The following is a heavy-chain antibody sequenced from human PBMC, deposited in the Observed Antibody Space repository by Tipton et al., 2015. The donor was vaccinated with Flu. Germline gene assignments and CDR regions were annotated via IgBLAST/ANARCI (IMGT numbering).Heavy chain of an antibody. CDR3: ARVRSYYDSSGYYYAFDY. Sequence: TLSLTCTASGGSISSGSYYWSWIRQPAGKGLEWIGHIYTSGSTNYNPSLKSRVTISVDTSKNQFSLKLSSVTAADTAVYYCARVRSYYDSSGYYYAFDYWGQGTLVTVSS. D-gene: IGHD3-22*01. J-gene: IGHJ4*02. CDR2: IYTSGST. V-gene: IGHV4-61*09. CDR1: GGSISSGSYY.